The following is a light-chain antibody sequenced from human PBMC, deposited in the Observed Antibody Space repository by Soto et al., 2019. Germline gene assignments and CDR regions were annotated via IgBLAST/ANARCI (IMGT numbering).Light chain of an antibody. CDR2: YNN. V-gene: IGLV1-47*02. Sequence: QSVLPQPPSASGTAGQGVTISCSGGDSNIGSNSVYWYQHLPRTAPKLLIYYNNQRPSGVPDRFAGSRSGTSASLAIVGLRSEDEAVYYCAAWDASLSACVFGNGTKLTVL. J-gene: IGLJ1*01. CDR1: DSNIGSNS. CDR3: AAWDASLSACV.